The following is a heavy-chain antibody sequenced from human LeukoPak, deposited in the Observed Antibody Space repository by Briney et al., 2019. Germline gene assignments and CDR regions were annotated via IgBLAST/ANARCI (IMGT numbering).Heavy chain of an antibody. CDR3: ARRTGTYYYDSSGYSPWRYYFDY. Sequence: PSETLSLTCTVSGDSITTYYWSWIRQPPGKGLEWIGYIFQSGTTKYNPSLKSRVTMSVDTSKNQFSLNLSSVTAADTAVFYCARRTGTYYYDSSGYSPWRYYFDYWGQGTLVTVSS. V-gene: IGHV4-59*12. CDR1: GDSITTYY. D-gene: IGHD3-22*01. J-gene: IGHJ4*02. CDR2: IFQSGTT.